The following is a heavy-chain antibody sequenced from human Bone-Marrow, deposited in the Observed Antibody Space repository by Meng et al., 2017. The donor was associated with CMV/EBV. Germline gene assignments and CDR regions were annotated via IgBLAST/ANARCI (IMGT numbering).Heavy chain of an antibody. CDR3: ARGFLTVTNAFDI. D-gene: IGHD4-17*01. CDR1: GFTFSSYA. CDR2: INHSGST. Sequence: GSLRLSCAASGFTFSSYAMSWIRQPPGKGLEWIGEINHSGSTNYNPSLKSRVTISVDTSKNQFSLKLSSVTAADTAVYYCARGFLTVTNAFDIWGQGTMVTVSS. J-gene: IGHJ3*02. V-gene: IGHV4-34*01.